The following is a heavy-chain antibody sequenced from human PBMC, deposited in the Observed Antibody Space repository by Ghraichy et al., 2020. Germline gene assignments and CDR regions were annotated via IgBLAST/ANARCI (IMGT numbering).Heavy chain of an antibody. CDR2: ITSGGSP. CDR1: GFTFRHYA. CDR3: AKEWGISSFDWLSPIDS. D-gene: IGHD3-9*01. J-gene: IGHJ4*02. Sequence: GGSLRLSCIASGFTFRHYAMSWVRQAPGKGLEWVSSITSGGSPLYADSVKGRFTISRDNSKNTVSVQMNSLRVEDTAVYYCAKEWGISSFDWLSPIDSWGQGTLVTVSS. V-gene: IGHV3-23*01.